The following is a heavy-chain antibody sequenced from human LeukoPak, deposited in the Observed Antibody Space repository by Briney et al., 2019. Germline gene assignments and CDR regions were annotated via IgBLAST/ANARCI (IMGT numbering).Heavy chain of an antibody. CDR1: GGSISNSSYY. CDR2: IYYSGST. V-gene: IGHV4-39*07. J-gene: IGHJ3*02. CDR3: ARESIGYCSGGSCYPGGAQDAFDI. D-gene: IGHD2-15*01. Sequence: SETLSLTCTVSGGSISNSSYYWGWIRQPPGKGLEWIGSIYYSGSTYYNPSLKSRVTISVDTSKNQFSLKLSSVTAADTAVYYCARESIGYCSGGSCYPGGAQDAFDIWGQGTMVTVSS.